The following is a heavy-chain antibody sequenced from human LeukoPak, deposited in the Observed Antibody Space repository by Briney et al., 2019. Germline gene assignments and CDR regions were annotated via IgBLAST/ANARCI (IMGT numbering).Heavy chain of an antibody. CDR3: ARQGNSVYFQH. CDR1: GGSISSSSYC. D-gene: IGHD4-23*01. J-gene: IGHJ1*01. V-gene: IGHV4-39*01. Sequence: PSETLSLTCTVSGGSISSSSYCWGWIRQPPGKGLEWIGSIYYSGSTHYNPSLKSRVTISVDTSKNQFSLKLSSVTAADTAVYYCARQGNSVYFQHWGQGTLVTVSS. CDR2: IYYSGST.